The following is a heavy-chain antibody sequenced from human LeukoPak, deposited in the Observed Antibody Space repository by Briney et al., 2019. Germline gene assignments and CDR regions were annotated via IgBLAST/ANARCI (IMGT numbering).Heavy chain of an antibody. V-gene: IGHV1-46*01. CDR2: INPSGGST. CDR3: ASGGVYCGGDCYLLYYYYGMDV. J-gene: IGHJ6*02. D-gene: IGHD2-21*02. Sequence: ASVKVSCKASGYTFTSYYMHWVRQAPGQGLEWMGIINPSGGSTSYAQKFQGRVTMTRDTSTSTVYMELSSLRSEDTAVYYCASGGVYCGGDCYLLYYYYGMDVWGQGTTVTVSS. CDR1: GYTFTSYY.